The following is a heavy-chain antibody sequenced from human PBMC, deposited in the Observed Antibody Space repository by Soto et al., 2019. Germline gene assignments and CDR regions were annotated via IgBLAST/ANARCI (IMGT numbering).Heavy chain of an antibody. CDR3: AKDKYCSGGSCYDYFDN. CDR1: GFTFNNYA. Sequence: GGSLRLSCAASGFTFNNYAMYWVRQAPGKGLEWISVISAGGGSTYYADSVKGRFTISRDNSKNTVHLQMNSLRAEDTAIYYCAKDKYCSGGSCYDYFDNWGQGTLVTVSS. D-gene: IGHD2-15*01. V-gene: IGHV3-23*01. CDR2: ISAGGGST. J-gene: IGHJ4*02.